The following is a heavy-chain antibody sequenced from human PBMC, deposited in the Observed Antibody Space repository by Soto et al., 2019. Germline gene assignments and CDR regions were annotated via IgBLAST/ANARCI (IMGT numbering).Heavy chain of an antibody. Sequence: QVQLQESGPRLVKPSETLSLTCTVSGGSISSYFWSWIRQPPGKGLEWIGYIYYSGSTTYNPSLKSRVTLSVDTSKNQFSLNLSSVTAADTAVYYCARDYRSGSYYNWFDPWGQGTLVTVSS. J-gene: IGHJ5*02. D-gene: IGHD3-10*01. CDR2: IYYSGST. CDR1: GGSISSYF. CDR3: ARDYRSGSYYNWFDP. V-gene: IGHV4-59*01.